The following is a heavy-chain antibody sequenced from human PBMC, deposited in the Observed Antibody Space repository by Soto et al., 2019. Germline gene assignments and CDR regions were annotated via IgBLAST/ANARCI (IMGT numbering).Heavy chain of an antibody. CDR3: ARWSGTGYSYVRNYYYGMDV. V-gene: IGHV4-34*01. Sequence: SETLSLTCAVYGGSFSGYYWSWIRQPPGKGLEWIGEINHSGSTNYNPSLKSRVTISVDTSKNQFSLKLSSVTAADTAVYYCARWSGTGYSYVRNYYYGMDVWGQGTTVTVSS. CDR2: INHSGST. CDR1: GGSFSGYY. J-gene: IGHJ6*02. D-gene: IGHD5-18*01.